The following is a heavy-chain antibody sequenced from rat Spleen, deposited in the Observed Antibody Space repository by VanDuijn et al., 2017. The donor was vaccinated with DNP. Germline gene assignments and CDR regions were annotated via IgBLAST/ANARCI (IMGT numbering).Heavy chain of an antibody. CDR1: GFTFSTAW. V-gene: IGHV6-6*01. CDR3: AWPST. J-gene: IGHJ2*01. D-gene: IGHD1-10*01. CDR2: IKAKSNNYAT. Sequence: EVQVFESGGGLVQPGSSLKLSCVTSGFTFSTAWLYWYRQFPDKRLEWVARIKAKSNNYATDYTESVQGRFTISRDDSKSSIYLQMNNLKEEDTAIYYCAWPSTWGQGVMVTVSS.